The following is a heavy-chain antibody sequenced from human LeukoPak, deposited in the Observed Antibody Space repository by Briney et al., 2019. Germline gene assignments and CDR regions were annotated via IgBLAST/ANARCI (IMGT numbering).Heavy chain of an antibody. D-gene: IGHD6-13*01. CDR2: MSGSGGSI. J-gene: IGHJ3*02. V-gene: IGHV3-23*01. CDR1: GFTVSSYA. CDR3: TKDKRRSADDAFDI. Sequence: GGPLRLSCTASGFTVSSYAMSWVRQAPGKGLEWASSMSGSGGSIYYADSVKGRFTISRDNFKNTLYLQMNSLRAEDMALYYCTKDKRRSADDAFDIWGQGTVVIVSS.